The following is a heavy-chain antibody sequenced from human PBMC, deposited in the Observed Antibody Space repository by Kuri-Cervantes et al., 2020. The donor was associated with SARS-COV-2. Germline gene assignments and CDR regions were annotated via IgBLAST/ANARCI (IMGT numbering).Heavy chain of an antibody. V-gene: IGHV3-15*07. CDR3: ATDLVSYGYYVDY. Sequence: ETLSLTCAASGFTFNNAWMNWVRRAPGKGLEWVGHIYSQSHGGTTDYAAPVKGRFIISRDDSRNTVHLQMNSLKIEDTGFYYCATDLVSYGYYVDYWGQGTLVTVSS. CDR1: GFTFNNAW. CDR2: IYSQSHGGTT. J-gene: IGHJ4*02. D-gene: IGHD3-16*01.